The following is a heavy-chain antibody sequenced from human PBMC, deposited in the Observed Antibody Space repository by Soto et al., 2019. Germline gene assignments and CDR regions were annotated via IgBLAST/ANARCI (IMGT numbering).Heavy chain of an antibody. Sequence: EVQVLESGGGLVQPGGSLRLSCVASGFTFSTYAMNWVRQAPGKGLEWVAGISGSGSDRYYADSVRGRFTISRDNSNNTLNLQMDSLRAEDTAIYYGTNSPRSYYYAMDVWGKGTTVTVSS. CDR3: TNSPRSYYYAMDV. CDR2: ISGSGSDR. J-gene: IGHJ6*03. CDR1: GFTFSTYA. V-gene: IGHV3-23*01. D-gene: IGHD3-16*01.